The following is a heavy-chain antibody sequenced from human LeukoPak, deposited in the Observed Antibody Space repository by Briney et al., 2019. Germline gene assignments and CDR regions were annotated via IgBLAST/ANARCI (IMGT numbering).Heavy chain of an antibody. D-gene: IGHD5-18*01. J-gene: IGHJ4*02. V-gene: IGHV3-23*01. CDR1: GFTFSSHA. CDR2: ISGSGGST. CDR3: AKDMNTAMVHTLDY. Sequence: GGSLRLSCAASGFTFSSHAMSWVRQAPGKGLEWVSAISGSGGSTYYADSVKGRFTISRDNSKNSLYLQMNSLRTEDTALYYCAKDMNTAMVHTLDYWGQGTLVTVSS.